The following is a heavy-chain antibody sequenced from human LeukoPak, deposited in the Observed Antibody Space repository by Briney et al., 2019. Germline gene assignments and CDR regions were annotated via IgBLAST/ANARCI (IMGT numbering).Heavy chain of an antibody. CDR2: IVVDSGYT. D-gene: IGHD3-10*01. CDR3: AADWRLRFGELHPLGY. J-gene: IGHJ4*02. V-gene: IGHV1-58*01. CDR1: GSTFRSSA. Sequence: AVTVSCKASGSTFRSSAVQWVRQAGGQRLAWIGWIVVDSGYTNYAQKFQGRVTITRDMSTSTAYMLLSSLKSEDTAVYCCAADWRLRFGELHPLGYWGQGTLVTVSS.